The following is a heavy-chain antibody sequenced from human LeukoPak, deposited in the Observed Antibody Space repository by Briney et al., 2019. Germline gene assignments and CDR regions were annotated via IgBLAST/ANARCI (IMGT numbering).Heavy chain of an antibody. CDR3: ARIDSSGPDAFDI. CDR1: GGSISSGSYY. Sequence: SETLSLTCTVSGGSISSGSYYWSWIRQPPGKGLEWIGSIYYSGSTYYNPSLKSRVTISVDTSKNQFSLKLSSVTAADTAVYYCARIDSSGPDAFDIWGQGTMVTVSS. CDR2: IYYSGST. J-gene: IGHJ3*02. D-gene: IGHD3-22*01. V-gene: IGHV4-39*07.